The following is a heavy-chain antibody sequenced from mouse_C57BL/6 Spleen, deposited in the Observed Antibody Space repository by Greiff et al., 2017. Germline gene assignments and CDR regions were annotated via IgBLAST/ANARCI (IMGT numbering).Heavy chain of an antibody. CDR2: IWRGGST. CDR1: GFSLTSYG. Sequence: VQGVESGPGLVQPSQSLSITCTVSGFSLTSYGVHWVRQSPGKGLEWLGVIWRGGSTDYNAAFMSRLRITKDNSKSQVFFKMNSLQADDTAIYYCAKGGYGSSYVEAMDYWGQGTSVTVAS. J-gene: IGHJ4*01. D-gene: IGHD1-1*01. V-gene: IGHV2-5*01. CDR3: AKGGYGSSYVEAMDY.